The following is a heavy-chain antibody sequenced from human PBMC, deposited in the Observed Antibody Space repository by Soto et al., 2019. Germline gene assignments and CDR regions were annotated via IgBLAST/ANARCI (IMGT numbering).Heavy chain of an antibody. CDR2: IKQDGSEK. Sequence: GGSLRLSCAASGFTFSSYWMSWVRQGPGKGPERVANIKQDGSEKCYVDSVKGRFTISRDNAKNSLYLQMTSLRAEDTAVYHCAKSLSAIPGDSWGQGTLVTVSS. J-gene: IGHJ4*02. V-gene: IGHV3-7*05. CDR3: AKSLSAIPGDS. CDR1: GFTFSSYW. D-gene: IGHD2-2*01.